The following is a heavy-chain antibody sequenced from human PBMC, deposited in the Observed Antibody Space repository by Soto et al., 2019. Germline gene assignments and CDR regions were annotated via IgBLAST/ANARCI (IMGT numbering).Heavy chain of an antibody. V-gene: IGHV6-1*01. CDR1: GDSVSSNSAA. CDR2: TSYRSKWYN. CDR3: ASSDRVGFGSDY. D-gene: IGHD3-16*01. J-gene: IGHJ4*02. Sequence: SQTLSLTCDISGDSVSSNSAAWNWIRQSPSRGLEWLGRTSYRSKWYNDYAVSVKSRITINPDTSKNQFSLQLNSVTPEDTALYYCASSDRVGFGSDYWGQGALVTVSS.